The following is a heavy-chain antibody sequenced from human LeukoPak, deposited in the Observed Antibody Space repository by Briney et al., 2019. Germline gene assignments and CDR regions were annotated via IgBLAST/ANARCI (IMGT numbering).Heavy chain of an antibody. CDR3: ARVGVVGAYFDY. CDR2: IYYSGST. V-gene: IGHV4-31*03. CDR1: GGSISSGGYY. D-gene: IGHD1-26*01. Sequence: SQTLSLTCTVSGGSISSGGYYWSWIRQHPGKGLEWIGYIYYSGSTYYNPSLKSRVTISVDTSKNQFPLKLSSVTAADTAVYYCARVGVVGAYFDYWGQGTLVTVSS. J-gene: IGHJ4*02.